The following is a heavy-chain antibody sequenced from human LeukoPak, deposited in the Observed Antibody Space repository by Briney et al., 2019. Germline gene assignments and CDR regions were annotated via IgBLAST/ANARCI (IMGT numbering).Heavy chain of an antibody. CDR1: GGSISSSSYY. CDR2: INYSGST. CDR3: ARHNRVHAAFDY. D-gene: IGHD2-2*01. V-gene: IGHV4-39*01. Sequence: SETLSLTCTVSGGSISSSSYYWGWLRQPPGKGLEWIGSINYSGSTYYNPSLKSRVTISVDTSKNQFSLKLSSVTAADTAVYYCARHNRVHAAFDYWGQGTLVTVSS. J-gene: IGHJ4*02.